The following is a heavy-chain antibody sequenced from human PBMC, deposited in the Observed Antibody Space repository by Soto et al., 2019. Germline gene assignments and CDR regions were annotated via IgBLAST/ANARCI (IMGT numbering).Heavy chain of an antibody. D-gene: IGHD6-13*01. CDR1: GYTLTELS. V-gene: IGHV1-24*01. J-gene: IGHJ4*02. Sequence: ASVKVSCKVSGYTLTELSMHWVRQAPGKGLEWMGGFDPEDGETIYAQKFQGRVTMTEDTSTDTAYMELSSLRSEDTAVYYCATGWGSSWRDDYWGQGTLVTVSS. CDR3: ATGWGSSWRDDY. CDR2: FDPEDGET.